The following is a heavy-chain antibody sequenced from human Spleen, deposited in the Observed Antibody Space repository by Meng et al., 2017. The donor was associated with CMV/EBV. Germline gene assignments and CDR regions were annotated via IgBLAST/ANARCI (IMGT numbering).Heavy chain of an antibody. CDR3: ARDRTGDCSSTSCYNFYYYYGMDV. Sequence: SVKVSYKACGGTFSSVSFSWMRQAPGQGLEWVGGIIPLFGIANYAQKFQGRVTITTDESTSTAYMCLSSLRSEDTAVYYCARDRTGDCSSTSCYNFYYYYGMDVWGQGTTVTVSS. J-gene: IGHJ6*02. V-gene: IGHV1-69*05. CDR2: IIPLFGIA. D-gene: IGHD2-2*02. CDR1: GGTFSSVS.